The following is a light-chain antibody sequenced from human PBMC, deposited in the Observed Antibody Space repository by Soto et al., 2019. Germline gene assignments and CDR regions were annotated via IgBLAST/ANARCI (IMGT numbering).Light chain of an antibody. Sequence: DIHMTQSPSSLSASVADRVTISCRASQNIVGYLNWYQQTPGKAPKLLIYAASSLRSGVPSRYSGSESGTDFNFTISSLQPEDFRPYYCQQSYVTPFSFGPRTQVYI. CDR3: QQSYVTPFS. CDR2: AAS. CDR1: QNIVGY. V-gene: IGKV1-39*01. J-gene: IGKJ3*01.